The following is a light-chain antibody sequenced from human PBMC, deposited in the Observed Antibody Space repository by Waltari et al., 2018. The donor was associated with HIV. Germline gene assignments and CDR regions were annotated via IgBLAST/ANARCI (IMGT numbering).Light chain of an antibody. CDR3: HSRDTNSDHYV. Sequence: SSELTQDPVVSVALGQTINITCQGDSLRSFFANWYQQRPGQAPVLVVYGANRRPSGIPDRFSASNSGNTSSLIISDSQVVDEADYYCHSRDTNSDHYVFGGGTRVIV. CDR2: GAN. J-gene: IGLJ1*01. CDR1: SLRSFF. V-gene: IGLV3-19*01.